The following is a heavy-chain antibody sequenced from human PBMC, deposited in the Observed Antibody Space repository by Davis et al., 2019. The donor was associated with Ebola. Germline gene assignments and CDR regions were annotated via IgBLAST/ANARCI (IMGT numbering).Heavy chain of an antibody. J-gene: IGHJ4*02. D-gene: IGHD5-18*01. CDR3: TSEDPDMASY. CDR2: IKSKTDGGTT. CDR1: GFTFSNAW. V-gene: IGHV3-15*01. Sequence: GESLKISCAASGFTFSNAWMSWVCQAPGKGLEWVVRIKSKTDGGTTDYAAPVKGRFTISRDDSKNTLYLQMNSLKIEDTAVYYCTSEDPDMASYWGQGTLVTVSS.